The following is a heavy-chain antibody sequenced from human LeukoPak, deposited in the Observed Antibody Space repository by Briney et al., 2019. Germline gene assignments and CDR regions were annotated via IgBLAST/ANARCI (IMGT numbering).Heavy chain of an antibody. CDR3: ASTGYCSGGSCYRAPEWFDP. D-gene: IGHD2-15*01. CDR2: INPNSGGT. Sequence: GASVKVSCKASGDTFIRYGISWVRQAPGQGLEWMGWINPNSGGTNYAQKFQGRVTMTRDTSISTAYMELSRLRSDDTAVYYCASTGYCSGGSCYRAPEWFDPWGQGTLVTVSS. V-gene: IGHV1-2*02. J-gene: IGHJ5*02. CDR1: GDTFIRYG.